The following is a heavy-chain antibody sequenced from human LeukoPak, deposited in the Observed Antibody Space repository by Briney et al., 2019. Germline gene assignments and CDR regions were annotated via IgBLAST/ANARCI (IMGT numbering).Heavy chain of an antibody. CDR1: GFTFSRNT. CDR2: ITGSGDST. J-gene: IGHJ4*02. D-gene: IGHD3-16*01. CDR3: AKDPTVMGSQGIDY. Sequence: PGGSLRLSCAASGFTFSRNTMTWVRQAPGKGPEWASSITGSGDSTYYADSVKGRFTISRDNSKNTLYLQMNSLRAEDTAVYYCAKDPTVMGSQGIDYWGQGTLVTVSS. V-gene: IGHV3-23*01.